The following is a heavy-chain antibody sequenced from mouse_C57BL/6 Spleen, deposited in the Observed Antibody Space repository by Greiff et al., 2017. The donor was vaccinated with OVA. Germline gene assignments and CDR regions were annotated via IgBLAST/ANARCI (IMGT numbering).Heavy chain of an antibody. V-gene: IGHV1-18*01. CDR2: INPNNGGT. CDR3: ARRPEDAMDY. Sequence: EVQLQQSGPELVKPGASVKIPCKASGYTFTDYNMDWVKQSHGKSLEWIGDINPNNGGTIYNQKFKGKATLTVDKSSSTAYMELRSLTSEDTAVYYCARRPEDAMDYWGQGTSVTVSS. J-gene: IGHJ4*01. CDR1: GYTFTDYN.